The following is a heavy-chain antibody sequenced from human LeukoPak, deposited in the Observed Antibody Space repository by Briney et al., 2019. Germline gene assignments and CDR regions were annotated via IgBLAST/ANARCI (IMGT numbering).Heavy chain of an antibody. CDR3: ARVSADYYYDSSSVY. Sequence: PSETLSLTCTVSTGSTSSGDYYWSWIRQPPGKGLEWTGYIYYSGSTYYNPSLKSRVTISVDTSKNQFSLKLSSVTAADTAVYYCARVSADYYYDSSSVYWGQGTLVTVSS. D-gene: IGHD3-22*01. V-gene: IGHV4-30-4*08. CDR2: IYYSGST. J-gene: IGHJ4*02. CDR1: TGSTSSGDYY.